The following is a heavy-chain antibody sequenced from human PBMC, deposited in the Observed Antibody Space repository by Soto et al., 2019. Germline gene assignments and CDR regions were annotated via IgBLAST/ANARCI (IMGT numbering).Heavy chain of an antibody. D-gene: IGHD2-2*02. CDR2: ISAYNGNT. Sequence: GASVKVSCKASGYTFTSFGISWVRQAPGQGLEWMGWISAYNGNTNYAQKLQGRVTMTTDTSTSTAYMELRSLRSDDTAVYYCARDPGYCSSTSCYIFVYWGQGTLVTVSS. V-gene: IGHV1-18*04. J-gene: IGHJ4*02. CDR1: GYTFTSFG. CDR3: ARDPGYCSSTSCYIFVY.